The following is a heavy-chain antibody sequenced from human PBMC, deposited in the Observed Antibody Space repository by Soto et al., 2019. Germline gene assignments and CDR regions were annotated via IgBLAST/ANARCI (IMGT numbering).Heavy chain of an antibody. CDR1: GFSFSSYG. CDR2: IYSGGAT. Sequence: GGSLRLSCAASGFSFSSYGLHWVRQAPGKGLEWVSVIYSGGATHYAVSVRGRLTISRDTSKNTLSLQMDSLRAEDTAVYYCVRENYYYGMDVWGQGTTVTVSS. V-gene: IGHV3-53*01. CDR3: VRENYYYGMDV. J-gene: IGHJ6*02.